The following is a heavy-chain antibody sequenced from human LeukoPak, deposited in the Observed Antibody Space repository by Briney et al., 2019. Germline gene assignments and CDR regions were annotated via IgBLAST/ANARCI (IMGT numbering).Heavy chain of an antibody. CDR3: ARDSGTDIFDY. CDR1: GYTFTSYY. V-gene: IGHV1-46*01. Sequence: ASVTVSCKASGYTFTSYYMHWVRQAPGQGLEWMGIINPSGGSTSYAQKFQGRVTMTRDTSTSTVYMELSSLRSEDTAVYYCARDSGTDIFDYWGQGTLVTVSS. J-gene: IGHJ4*02. CDR2: INPSGGST. D-gene: IGHD1-14*01.